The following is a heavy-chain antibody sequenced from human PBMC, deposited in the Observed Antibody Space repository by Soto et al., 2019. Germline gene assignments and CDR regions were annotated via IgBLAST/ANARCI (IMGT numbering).Heavy chain of an antibody. Sequence: QAKLVESGGGVVQPGTSLRLSCAASGYTFSRHGMHWVRQTPGKGLEWLAVILNDASGHWYADSVKGRFTISRDNFENTLYLQMNGLRLEDTAMYYCARDDDYPDNGFDYWGQGTLVTVSS. V-gene: IGHV3-33*01. CDR3: ARDDDYPDNGFDY. J-gene: IGHJ4*02. CDR1: GYTFSRHG. D-gene: IGHD4-17*01. CDR2: ILNDASGH.